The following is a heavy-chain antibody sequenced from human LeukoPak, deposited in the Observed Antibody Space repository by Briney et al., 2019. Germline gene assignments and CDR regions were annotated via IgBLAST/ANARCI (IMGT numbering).Heavy chain of an antibody. V-gene: IGHV4-59*01. D-gene: IGHD6-13*01. Sequence: SETLSLTCTVSGGSISSYYWSWIRQPPGKGLEWIGYIYYSGSTNYNPSLKSRVTISVDTSKNQFSLKLSSVTAADTAVYYCARGFRWGAAAGTIFDYWGQGTLVTVSS. CDR3: ARGFRWGAAAGTIFDY. CDR2: IYYSGST. CDR1: GGSISSYY. J-gene: IGHJ4*02.